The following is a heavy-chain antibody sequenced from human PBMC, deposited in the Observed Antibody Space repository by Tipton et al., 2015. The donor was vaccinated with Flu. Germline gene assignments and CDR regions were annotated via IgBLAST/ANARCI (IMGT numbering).Heavy chain of an antibody. CDR1: SGSIASGRNYY. CDR3: ARRDYSNYVSEPKNWFDP. CDR2: IYSSGGT. V-gene: IGHV4-61*09. Sequence: LRLSCTVSSGSIASGRNYYWSWIRQAAGKGLESIGHIYSSGGTNYNPSLKSRVTISVDTSKNQFSLKLSSVTAADTAVYYCARRDYSNYVSEPKNWFDPWGQGTLVTVSS. D-gene: IGHD4-11*01. J-gene: IGHJ5*02.